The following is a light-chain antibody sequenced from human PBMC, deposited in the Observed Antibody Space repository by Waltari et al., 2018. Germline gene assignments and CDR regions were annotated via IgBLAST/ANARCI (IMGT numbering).Light chain of an antibody. V-gene: IGKV1-8*01. J-gene: IGKJ1*01. Sequence: AIRMTQSPSSVSASTGDRVSITCRATHVISSYLAWYQQKPGKAPKLLIHGASTLQSGAPSRFSGSGSGTDFTLTIRGLQSEDFATYYCHQYHSYPWTFGQGTKVEIK. CDR2: GAS. CDR1: HVISSY. CDR3: HQYHSYPWT.